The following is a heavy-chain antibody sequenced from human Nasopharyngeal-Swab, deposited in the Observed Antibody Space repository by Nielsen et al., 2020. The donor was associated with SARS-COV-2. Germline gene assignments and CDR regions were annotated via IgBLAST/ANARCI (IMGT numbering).Heavy chain of an antibody. V-gene: IGHV3-48*03. CDR3: ARVAVTYYFDY. Sequence: GGSLRLSCAASGFTFSSYEMNWVRQAPGKGLGWVSYISSGGSTIYYADSVKGRFTISRDNAKNSLYLQMNSLRAEDTAVYYCARVAVTYYFDYWGQGTLVTVSS. CDR2: ISSGGSTI. J-gene: IGHJ4*02. D-gene: IGHD2-21*02. CDR1: GFTFSSYE.